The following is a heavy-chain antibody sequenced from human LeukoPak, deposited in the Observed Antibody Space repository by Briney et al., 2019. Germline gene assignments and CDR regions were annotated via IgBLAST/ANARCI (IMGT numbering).Heavy chain of an antibody. J-gene: IGHJ4*02. CDR1: GYTFSDYY. CDR2: INPNSGGT. D-gene: IGHD6-19*01. Sequence: GASVKVSCKASGYTFSDYYIHWVRQAPGQGLEWMGWINPNSGGTNYAQKFQGRVTMTRDTSISTAYMELSRLRSDDTAVYYCARAPSSGGWYGDINFPHFDYWGQGTLVTVSS. CDR3: ARAPSSGGWYGDINFPHFDY. V-gene: IGHV1-2*02.